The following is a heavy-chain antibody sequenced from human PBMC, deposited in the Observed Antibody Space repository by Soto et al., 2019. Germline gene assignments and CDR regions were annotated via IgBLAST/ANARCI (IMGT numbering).Heavy chain of an antibody. V-gene: IGHV3-23*01. CDR2: ISGSGGST. J-gene: IGHJ6*02. Sequence: GGSLRLSCAASGFTFSSYAMSWVRQAPEKGLEWVSAISGSGGSTYYADSVKGRFTISRDNSKNTLYLQMKSLRAEDTAVYYCAKDKEIRHYYYGMHVAGQGTTATVYS. CDR3: AKDKEIRHYYYGMHV. CDR1: GFTFSSYA.